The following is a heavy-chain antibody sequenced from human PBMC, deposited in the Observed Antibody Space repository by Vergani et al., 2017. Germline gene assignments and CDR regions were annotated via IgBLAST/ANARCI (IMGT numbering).Heavy chain of an antibody. Sequence: QVQLQESGPGLVKPSQTLSLTCTVSGGSISSGSYYWSWIRQPAGKGLEWIGRIYTSGSTNYNPSLKSRVTISVDTSKNHFSLKLSSVTAADTAVYYCARATHRSNWFDPWGQGTLVTVSS. CDR1: GGSISSGSYY. J-gene: IGHJ5*02. D-gene: IGHD5-12*01. V-gene: IGHV4-61*02. CDR3: ARATHRSNWFDP. CDR2: IYTSGST.